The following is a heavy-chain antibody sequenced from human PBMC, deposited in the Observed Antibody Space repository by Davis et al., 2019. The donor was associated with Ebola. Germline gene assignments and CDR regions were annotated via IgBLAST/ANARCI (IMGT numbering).Heavy chain of an antibody. CDR3: ARGGSWSSGS. J-gene: IGHJ5*02. Sequence: GESLKISCAASGFTFASYSMNWVRQAPGKGLEWVSHISSSISSNIYYADSVKGRFTISRDNAKNSLYLQMDSLRAEDTAVYYCARGGSWSSGSWGQGALVTVSS. CDR2: ISSSISSNI. D-gene: IGHD6-13*01. V-gene: IGHV3-48*04. CDR1: GFTFASYS.